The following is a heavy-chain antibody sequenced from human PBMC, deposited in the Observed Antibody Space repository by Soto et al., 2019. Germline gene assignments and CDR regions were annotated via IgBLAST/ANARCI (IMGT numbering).Heavy chain of an antibody. D-gene: IGHD3-9*01. CDR2: IIRIFGTA. V-gene: IGHV1-69*01. CDR1: GGTFSSYA. Sequence: QVQLVQSGAEVKKPGSSVKVSCKASGGTFSSYAISWVRQAPGQGLEWMGGIIRIFGTANYAQKFQGRVTITADESTSAAYMELRSLRSVDTAVYYCARGHHVLRYFEWLLMLDCWGQGTLVTVSS. J-gene: IGHJ4*02. CDR3: ARGHHVLRYFEWLLMLDC.